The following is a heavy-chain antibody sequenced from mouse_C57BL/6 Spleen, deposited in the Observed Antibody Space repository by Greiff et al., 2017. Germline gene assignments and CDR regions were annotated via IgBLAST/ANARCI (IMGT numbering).Heavy chain of an antibody. CDR1: GYAFSSSW. J-gene: IGHJ4*01. V-gene: IGHV1-82*01. Sequence: QVQLKESGPELVKPGASVKISCKASGYAFSSSWMNWVKQRPGKGLEWIGRIYPGDGDTNYNGKFKGKATLTADKSSSTAYMQLSSLTSEDSAVYFCAREGLRLDYYAMDYWGQGTSVTVSS. D-gene: IGHD2-4*01. CDR2: IYPGDGDT. CDR3: AREGLRLDYYAMDY.